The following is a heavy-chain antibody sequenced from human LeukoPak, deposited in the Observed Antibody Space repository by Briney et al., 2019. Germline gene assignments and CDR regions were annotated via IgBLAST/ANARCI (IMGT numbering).Heavy chain of an antibody. J-gene: IGHJ4*02. V-gene: IGHV3-23*01. CDR1: GFTFDSYA. Sequence: PGGSLRLSCATSGFTFDSYAMSWVRLAPGKGLEWVSTISDGGGSTYYADSVKGRFTISRDNSMNTLYLQMNSLRAEDTAVYYCATAGEDSIPAYFDYWGQGTLVTVSS. CDR3: ATAGEDSIPAYFDY. CDR2: ISDGGGST. D-gene: IGHD4-11*01.